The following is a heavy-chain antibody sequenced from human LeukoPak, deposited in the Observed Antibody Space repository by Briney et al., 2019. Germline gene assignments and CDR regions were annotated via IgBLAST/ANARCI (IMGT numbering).Heavy chain of an antibody. CDR2: ISGSGGST. Sequence: SGGSLRLSCAASGFTFSSYAMSWVRQAPGKGLEWVSAISGSGGSTYYADSVKGRLTISRDNSKNTLYLQMNSLRAEDTAVYYCAKGNIYYYYYYMDVWGKGTTVTVSS. D-gene: IGHD1/OR15-1a*01. CDR1: GFTFSSYA. V-gene: IGHV3-23*01. CDR3: AKGNIYYYYYYMDV. J-gene: IGHJ6*03.